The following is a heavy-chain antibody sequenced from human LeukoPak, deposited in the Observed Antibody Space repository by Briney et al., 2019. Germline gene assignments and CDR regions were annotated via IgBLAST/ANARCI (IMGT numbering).Heavy chain of an antibody. J-gene: IGHJ3*02. V-gene: IGHV4-59*01. CDR3: ARAPNRAGYMFALDI. D-gene: IGHD5-24*01. CDR1: DGSISTYY. Sequence: SETLSLTCTVSDGSISTYYWGWIRQPPGKGLQSIGYIYYTGTTNYDPSLKSRVTMSVDTSKIQFSLKVTSVTAADTAVYYCARAPNRAGYMFALDIWGQGTMVTVSS. CDR2: IYYTGTT.